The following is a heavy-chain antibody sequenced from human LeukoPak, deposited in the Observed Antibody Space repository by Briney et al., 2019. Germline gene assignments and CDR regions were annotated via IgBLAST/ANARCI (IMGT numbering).Heavy chain of an antibody. V-gene: IGHV3-21*01. CDR3: ARGLTLRASFDY. J-gene: IGHJ4*02. D-gene: IGHD3-10*01. CDR2: ISSSSSYI. Sequence: GGSLRLSCAASGFTFSTYSMNWVRQAPGKGLEWVSSISSSSSYIYYADSVKARFTVSRDNAKNSLYLQMNSLRAEDTAVYYCARGLTLRASFDYWGQGTLVTVSS. CDR1: GFTFSTYS.